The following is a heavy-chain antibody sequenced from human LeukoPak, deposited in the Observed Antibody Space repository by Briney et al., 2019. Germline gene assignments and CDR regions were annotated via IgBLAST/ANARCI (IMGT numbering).Heavy chain of an antibody. CDR1: GFTFRSSG. Sequence: PGRSLRLSCEASGFTFRSSGMHWVRQAPGKGLEWVAVISHDGSNHHYGDSLQGRFTISRDNSKNTLYLQMNSLRAEDTALYYCARDGNSGYDLTYYYGMDVWGQGTTVTVAS. CDR3: ARDGNSGYDLTYYYGMDV. D-gene: IGHD5-12*01. J-gene: IGHJ6*02. CDR2: ISHDGSNH. V-gene: IGHV3-30*03.